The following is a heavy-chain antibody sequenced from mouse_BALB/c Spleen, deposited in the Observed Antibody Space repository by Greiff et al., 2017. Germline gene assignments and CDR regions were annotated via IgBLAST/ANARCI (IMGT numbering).Heavy chain of an antibody. V-gene: IGHV1-7*01. CDR1: GYTFTSYW. CDR3: ARYYGNYGGFAY. CDR2: INPSTGYT. Sequence: VQLMESGAELAKPGASVKMSCKASGYTFTSYWMHWVKQRPGQGLEWIGYINPSTGYTEYNQKFKDKATLTADKSSSTAYMQLSSLTSEDSAVYYCARYYGNYGGFAYWGQGTLVTVSA. J-gene: IGHJ3*01. D-gene: IGHD2-1*01.